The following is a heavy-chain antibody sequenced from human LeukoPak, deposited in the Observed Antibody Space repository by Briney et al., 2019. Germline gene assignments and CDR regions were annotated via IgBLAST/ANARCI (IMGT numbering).Heavy chain of an antibody. CDR3: ARATVAGAFDF. CDR2: INHSGST. D-gene: IGHD6-19*01. J-gene: IGHJ4*02. CDR1: GGSFSGYY. Sequence: PSETLSLTCAVYGGSFSGYYWSWIRQPPGKGLEWIGEINHSGSTNYNPSLKSRVTISVDTSKNQSSLKLSSVTAADTAVYYCARATVAGAFDFWGQGTLVTVPS. V-gene: IGHV4-34*01.